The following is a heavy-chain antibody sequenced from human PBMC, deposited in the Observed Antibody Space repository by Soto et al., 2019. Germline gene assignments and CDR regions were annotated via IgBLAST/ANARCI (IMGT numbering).Heavy chain of an antibody. V-gene: IGHV3-7*01. J-gene: IGHJ6*02. CDR2: IQQVGSEK. CDR1: GFTFNKYW. D-gene: IGHD7-27*01. CDR3: ALGRTGLDV. Sequence: EVQLVESGGGLVQPGGSLRLSCAASGFTFNKYWMTWVRQAPGKGLEWVANIQQVGSEKYYVDSVKGRFTISRDNADNSLYLQMHGLRAEDTAVYYCALGRTGLDVWGQGTTVTVSS.